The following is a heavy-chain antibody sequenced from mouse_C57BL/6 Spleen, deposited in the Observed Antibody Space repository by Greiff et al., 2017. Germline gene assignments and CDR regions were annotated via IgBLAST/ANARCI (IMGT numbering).Heavy chain of an antibody. CDR1: GFNIKDDY. J-gene: IGHJ4*01. CDR2: LDPENGDT. Sequence: EVQVVESGAELVRPGASVKLSCTASGFNIKDDYMHWVKQRPEQGLEWIGWLDPENGDTEYASKFQGKATITADTSSNTAYLQLSSLTSEDTAVYYCTTAYSNPYYAMDYWGQGTSVTVSS. D-gene: IGHD2-5*01. V-gene: IGHV14-4*01. CDR3: TTAYSNPYYAMDY.